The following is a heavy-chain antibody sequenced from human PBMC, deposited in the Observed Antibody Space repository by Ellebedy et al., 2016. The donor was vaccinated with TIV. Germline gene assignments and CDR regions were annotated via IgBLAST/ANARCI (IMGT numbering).Heavy chain of an antibody. Sequence: ASVKVSCKGSGYSFTSYWIGWVRQMPGKGLEWMGIIYPGDSDTRYSPSFQGQVTISADKSISTAYLQWSSLKASDTAMYYCARTGALYDSSGSLHYYFDYWGQGTLVTVSS. CDR3: ARTGALYDSSGSLHYYFDY. V-gene: IGHV5-51*01. D-gene: IGHD3-22*01. J-gene: IGHJ4*02. CDR1: GYSFTSYW. CDR2: IYPGDSDT.